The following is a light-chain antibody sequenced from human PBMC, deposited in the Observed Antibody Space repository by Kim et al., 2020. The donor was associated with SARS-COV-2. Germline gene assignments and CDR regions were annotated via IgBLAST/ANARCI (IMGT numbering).Light chain of an antibody. Sequence: PGGTVTVTCAVNTGAVTSGFYPNWLQQKAGQAPRALIYSTTNRHAWTPARFSGSIRGGKAILTLSDVEPGDEADYYCLLYHETTFMFGGGTRVTVL. CDR2: STT. J-gene: IGLJ3*02. CDR1: TGAVTSGFY. CDR3: LLYHETTFM. V-gene: IGLV7-43*01.